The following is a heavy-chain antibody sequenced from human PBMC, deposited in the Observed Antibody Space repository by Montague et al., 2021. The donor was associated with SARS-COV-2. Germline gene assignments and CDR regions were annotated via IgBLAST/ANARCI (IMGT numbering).Heavy chain of an antibody. D-gene: IGHD5-12*01. CDR2: IWYDGSNK. CDR3: ARDGGYSGYPYFDY. V-gene: IGHV3-33*01. Sequence: SLRLSCAASGFTFSSYGMHWVRQAPGKGLEWVAVIWYDGSNKYYXDSXKGRFTISRDNSKNTLYLQMNSLRAEDTAVYYCARDGGYSGYPYFDYWGQGTLVTVSS. J-gene: IGHJ4*02. CDR1: GFTFSSYG.